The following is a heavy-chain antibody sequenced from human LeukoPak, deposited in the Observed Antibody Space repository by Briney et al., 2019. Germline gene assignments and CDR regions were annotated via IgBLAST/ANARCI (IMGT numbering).Heavy chain of an antibody. CDR2: IKQDGSEK. CDR1: GFTFSSYW. V-gene: IGHV3-7*03. D-gene: IGHD3-10*01. J-gene: IGHJ5*02. Sequence: PGGSLRLSCAASGFTFSSYWMSWVRQAPGKGLEWVANIKQDGSEKYYVDSVKGRFTISRDNAKNSLYLQMNSLRAEDTAVYYCAREIRPRIWFGCTASWGQGPLAPVSS. CDR3: AREIRPRIWFGCTAS.